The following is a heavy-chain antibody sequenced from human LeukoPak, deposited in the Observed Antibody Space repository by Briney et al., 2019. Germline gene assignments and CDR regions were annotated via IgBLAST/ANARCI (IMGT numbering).Heavy chain of an antibody. CDR2: IYHSGST. CDR3: ASRRDGYFDY. Sequence: PSETLSLTCAVSGYSISSGYYWGWIRQPPGKGLEWIGSIYHSGSTYYNPSLKSRVTISVDTSKNQFSLNLSSVTAADTAVYYCASRRDGYFDYWGQGTLVTVSS. D-gene: IGHD5-24*01. CDR1: GYSISSGYY. J-gene: IGHJ4*02. V-gene: IGHV4-38-2*01.